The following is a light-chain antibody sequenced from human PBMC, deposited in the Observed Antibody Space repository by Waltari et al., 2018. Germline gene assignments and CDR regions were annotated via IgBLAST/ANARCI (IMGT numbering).Light chain of an antibody. Sequence: DIQMTQSPSSLSASVGDRVTITCRASQSIASNLNWYQQKPGRAPKLLIYAASNLQSGVPSRFSGSGSGTDFTLTISNLQPEDFALYSCQQSNSSPHNFGGGTKVESK. CDR1: QSIASN. J-gene: IGKJ4*01. CDR2: AAS. CDR3: QQSNSSPHN. V-gene: IGKV1-39*01.